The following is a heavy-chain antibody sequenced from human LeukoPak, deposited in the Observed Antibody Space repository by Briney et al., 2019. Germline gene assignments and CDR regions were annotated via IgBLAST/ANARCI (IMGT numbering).Heavy chain of an antibody. CDR3: ARGRPHGNDY. J-gene: IGHJ4*02. CDR2: IASDGSST. Sequence: GGSLRLSCAASGFTFSSHWMNWVRQAPGKGLVWVSRIASDGSSTTYADSVKGRFSISRDNAKNTLYLQMNSLRVEDTAVYYCARGRPHGNDYWGQGTLVTVSS. D-gene: IGHD4-23*01. V-gene: IGHV3-74*01. CDR1: GFTFSSHW.